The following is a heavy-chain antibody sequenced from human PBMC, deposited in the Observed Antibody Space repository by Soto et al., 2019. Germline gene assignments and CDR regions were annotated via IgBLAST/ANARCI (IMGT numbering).Heavy chain of an antibody. CDR1: GFTFSDYY. CDR2: ISSSGSTI. CDR3: ACLLQLDPYDAFDN. J-gene: IGHJ3*02. D-gene: IGHD6-13*01. V-gene: IGHV3-11*01. Sequence: GGSLRLACAASGFTFSDYYMSWIRQASGKELEWVSYISSSGSTIYYADSVKGRFTISMDNAKNSLYLQMNSLRAEDTAVYYCACLLQLDPYDAFDNWGQGKLVTGS.